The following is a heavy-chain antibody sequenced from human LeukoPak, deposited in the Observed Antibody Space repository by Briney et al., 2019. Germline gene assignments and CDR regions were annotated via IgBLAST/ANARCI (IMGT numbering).Heavy chain of an antibody. D-gene: IGHD3-10*01. J-gene: IGHJ4*02. CDR1: GGSISSSSYS. CDR2: IYYSGST. Sequence: SETLSLTCTVSGGSISSSSYSWGWIRQPPGKGLEWIGSIYYSGSTYYNPSLKSRVTISVDTSKNQFSLKLSSVTAADTAVYYCARHAANPMVRGVISYFDYWGQGTLVTVSS. V-gene: IGHV4-39*01. CDR3: ARHAANPMVRGVISYFDY.